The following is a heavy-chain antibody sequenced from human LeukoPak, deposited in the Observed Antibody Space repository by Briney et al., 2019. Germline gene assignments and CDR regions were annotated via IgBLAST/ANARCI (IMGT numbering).Heavy chain of an antibody. Sequence: ASVKVSCKASGYSFTNYDINWVRQAPGQGLEWMGWINTNTGNPTYAQGFTGRFVFSLDTSVSTAYLQISSLKAEDTAVYYCARGVRDYYGSGSSYYFDYWGQGTLVTVSS. CDR2: INTNTGNP. CDR1: GYSFTNYD. CDR3: ARGVRDYYGSGSSYYFDY. D-gene: IGHD3-10*01. V-gene: IGHV7-4-1*02. J-gene: IGHJ4*02.